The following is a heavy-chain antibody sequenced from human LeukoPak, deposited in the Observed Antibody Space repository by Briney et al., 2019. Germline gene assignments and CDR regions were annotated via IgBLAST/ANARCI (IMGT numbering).Heavy chain of an antibody. J-gene: IGHJ4*02. D-gene: IGHD5-18*01. CDR3: ARVPPQRYSYDTPLDY. Sequence: ASVKVSCKASGYTFTSYDINWVRQATGQGLEWMGWMNPNSGNTGYAQKFQGRVTMTRNTSISTAYMELSSLGSEDTAVYYCARVPPQRYSYDTPLDYWGQGTLVTVSS. V-gene: IGHV1-8*01. CDR1: GYTFTSYD. CDR2: MNPNSGNT.